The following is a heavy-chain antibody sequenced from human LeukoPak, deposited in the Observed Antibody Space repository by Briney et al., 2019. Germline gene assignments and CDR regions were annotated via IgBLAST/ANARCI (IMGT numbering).Heavy chain of an antibody. J-gene: IGHJ4*02. CDR1: GFTFSSYW. CDR3: AKRDSSGSYPYYFDY. Sequence: GGSLRLSCAASGFTFSSYWMSWVRQAPGKGLEWVSAIGGSDGSTYYADSVKGRFTISRDNSKDTLYLQMNSLRVEDTATYYCAKRDSSGSYPYYFDYWGQGTLVTVSS. V-gene: IGHV3-23*01. CDR2: IGGSDGST. D-gene: IGHD3-22*01.